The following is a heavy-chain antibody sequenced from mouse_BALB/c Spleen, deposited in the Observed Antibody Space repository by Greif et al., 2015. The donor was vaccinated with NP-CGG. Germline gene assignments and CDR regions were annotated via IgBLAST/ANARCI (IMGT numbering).Heavy chain of an antibody. D-gene: IGHD2-1*01. CDR2: INPYNGDT. CDR3: GSGDYDYGNPYYSMDY. CDR1: GYSFTGYF. V-gene: IGHV1-37*01. J-gene: IGHJ4*01. Sequence: VQLQQSGPELVKPGASVQISCKASGYSFTGYFMNWVKQSHGKSLEWIGRINPYNGDTFYNQKFKGKATLTVDKSSSTDHMVLLSMTAEGSAVYDCGSGDYDYGNPYYSMDYWGQGTSVTGSS.